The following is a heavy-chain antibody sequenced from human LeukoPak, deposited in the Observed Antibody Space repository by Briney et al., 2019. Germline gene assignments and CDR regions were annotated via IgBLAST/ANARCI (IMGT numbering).Heavy chain of an antibody. J-gene: IGHJ2*01. Sequence: KPSETLSLTCTVSGGSISSYYWSWIRQPAGKGLEWIGRIYTSGSTNYNPSLKSRVTMSVDTSKNQFSLKLSSVTAADTAVYYCASLFDDYGDYERHFDLWGRGTLVTVSS. CDR3: ASLFDDYGDYERHFDL. V-gene: IGHV4-4*07. D-gene: IGHD4-17*01. CDR2: IYTSGST. CDR1: GGSISSYY.